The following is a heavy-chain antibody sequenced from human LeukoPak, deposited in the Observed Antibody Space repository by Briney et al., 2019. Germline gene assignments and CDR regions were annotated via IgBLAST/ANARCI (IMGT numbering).Heavy chain of an antibody. CDR2: IYYSGST. D-gene: IGHD3-10*01. J-gene: IGHJ5*02. CDR3: ARSQDYYGSGSLFWFDP. Sequence: SETLSLTCTVSGGSISSSSYFWGWIRQPPGKGLQWIGTIYYSGSTYYNPSLKSRVTISVDTSKNQFSLKLSSVTAADTAVYYCARSQDYYGSGSLFWFDPWGQGTLVTVSS. V-gene: IGHV4-39*07. CDR1: GGSISSSSYF.